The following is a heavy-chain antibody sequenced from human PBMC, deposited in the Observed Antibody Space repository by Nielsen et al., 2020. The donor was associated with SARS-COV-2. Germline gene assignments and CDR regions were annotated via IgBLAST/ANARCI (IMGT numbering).Heavy chain of an antibody. V-gene: IGHV3-11*03. CDR2: ISDSGAYT. Sequence: GESLKISCAASGFTFSAYYMTWIRQAPGKGLEWLSYISDSGAYTYYADSVKGRFTISRDNSRNTLYLQMNSLRVEDTAVYYCVKWVELDFGYYYYGMDVWGQGTTVTVSS. CDR1: GFTFSAYY. CDR3: VKWVELDFGYYYYGMDV. J-gene: IGHJ6*02. D-gene: IGHD1-26*01.